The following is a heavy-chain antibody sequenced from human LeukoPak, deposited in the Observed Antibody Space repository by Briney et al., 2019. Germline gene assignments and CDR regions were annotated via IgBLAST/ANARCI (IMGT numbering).Heavy chain of an antibody. CDR1: GFTFSSYS. Sequence: GGSLRLSCAASGFTFSSYSMNWVRQAQGKGLEWVSYISSSSSTIYYADSVRGRFTISRDNAKNSLYLQMNSLRDEDTAVYYCARASYYDFWSGYSSDYYYYMDVWGKGTTVTVSS. CDR2: ISSSSSTI. D-gene: IGHD3-3*01. V-gene: IGHV3-48*02. CDR3: ARASYYDFWSGYSSDYYYYMDV. J-gene: IGHJ6*03.